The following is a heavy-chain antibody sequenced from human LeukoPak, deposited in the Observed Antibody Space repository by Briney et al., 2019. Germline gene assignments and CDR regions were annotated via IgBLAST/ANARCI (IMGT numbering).Heavy chain of an antibody. D-gene: IGHD6-19*01. CDR2: IYPGDSDT. Sequence: GESLKISCKGSGYSFTSYWIGWVRQMPGKGLEWMGIIYPGDSDTRYSPSFQGQVTISADKSISTAYLQWSSLKASDTAMYHCARLDSSGRDKYYFDYWGQGTLVTVSS. CDR3: ARLDSSGRDKYYFDY. J-gene: IGHJ4*02. V-gene: IGHV5-51*01. CDR1: GYSFTSYW.